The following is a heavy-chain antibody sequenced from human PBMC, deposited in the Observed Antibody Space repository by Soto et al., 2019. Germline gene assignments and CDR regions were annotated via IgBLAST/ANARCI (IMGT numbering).Heavy chain of an antibody. D-gene: IGHD3-22*01. CDR2: ISGSGGST. V-gene: IGHV3-23*01. Sequence: GGSLILSCAASGFTFSSYAMSWVRQAPGKGLEWVSAISGSGGSTYYADSVKGRFTISRDNSKNTLYLQMNSLRAEDTAVYYCAKVVIHFPGAFDIWGQGTMVTVSS. CDR1: GFTFSSYA. J-gene: IGHJ3*02. CDR3: AKVVIHFPGAFDI.